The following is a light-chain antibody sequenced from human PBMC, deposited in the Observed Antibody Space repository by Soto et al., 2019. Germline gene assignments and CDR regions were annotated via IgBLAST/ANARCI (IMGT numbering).Light chain of an antibody. CDR2: LGS. Sequence: DIVMTQSPISLPVTPGEPASISCRSSQSLLDSNGFLYLDWYLQKPGQSPQLLIYLGSNRATGVPDRFSGSGSGTDFTLKISRVEAEDVGVYFCMQALHTGYTFGPGNKLEIK. CDR1: QSLLDSNGFLY. V-gene: IGKV2-28*01. CDR3: MQALHTGYT. J-gene: IGKJ2*01.